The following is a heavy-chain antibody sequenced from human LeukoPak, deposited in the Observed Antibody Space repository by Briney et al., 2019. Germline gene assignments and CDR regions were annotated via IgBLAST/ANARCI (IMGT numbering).Heavy chain of an antibody. D-gene: IGHD3-10*01. CDR1: GFSFSNYW. V-gene: IGHV3-74*01. CDR2: INSDGSTT. Sequence: GGSLRLSCVVSGFSFSNYWMHWVRQAPGKGLVWVSRINSDGSTTNYAASVKGRFTISRDNSKNTLYLQMNSLRAEDTAVYYCARDGTMVRGVPNWFDPWGQGTLVTVSS. CDR3: ARDGTMVRGVPNWFDP. J-gene: IGHJ5*02.